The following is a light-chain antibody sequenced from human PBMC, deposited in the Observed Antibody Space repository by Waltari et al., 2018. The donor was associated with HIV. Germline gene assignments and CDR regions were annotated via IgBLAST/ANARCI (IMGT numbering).Light chain of an antibody. CDR1: QSVSSN. J-gene: IGKJ5*01. Sequence: EIVMTQSPATLSVSPGERATLSCRASQSVSSNLAWYQQKPGQAPRLLIHGASTRATGIPARFSGSGSGTEFTLTISSLQSEDLAIYYCQQYNNWPPITFGQGTRLEIK. CDR3: QQYNNWPPIT. CDR2: GAS. V-gene: IGKV3-15*01.